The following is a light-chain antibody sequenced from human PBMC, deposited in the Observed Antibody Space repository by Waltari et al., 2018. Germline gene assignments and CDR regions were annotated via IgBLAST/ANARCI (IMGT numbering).Light chain of an antibody. CDR1: SSDVGGYNY. Sequence: QSALTQPASVSGSPGQSITISCTGTSSDVGGYNYVSWYQQHPGKAPKLMIYEVSNRPSGVSNRFSCSKSGNPVSRTFSVLQAEDEADYYCSSYTSSSTYVFGTGTKVTVL. CDR2: EVS. V-gene: IGLV2-14*01. CDR3: SSYTSSSTYV. J-gene: IGLJ1*01.